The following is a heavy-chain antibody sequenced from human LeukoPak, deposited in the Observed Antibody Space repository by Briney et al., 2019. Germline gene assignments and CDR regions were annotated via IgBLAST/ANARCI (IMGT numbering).Heavy chain of an antibody. CDR3: ARGPFFGVAQQSYYYYYGMDV. CDR1: GFTFSSYS. V-gene: IGHV4-34*01. Sequence: PGGSLRLSCAASGFTFSSYSMDWVRQPPGKGLEWIGEINHSGSTNYNPSLKSRVTISVDTSKNQFSLKLSSVTAADTAVYYCARGPFFGVAQQSYYYYYGMDVWGQGTTVTVSS. J-gene: IGHJ6*02. D-gene: IGHD3-3*01. CDR2: INHSGST.